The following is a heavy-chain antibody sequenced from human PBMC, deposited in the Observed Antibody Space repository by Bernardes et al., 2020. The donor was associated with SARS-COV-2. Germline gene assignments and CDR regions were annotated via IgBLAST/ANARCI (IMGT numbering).Heavy chain of an antibody. CDR3: ARDSYDYVWGSYRYIY. D-gene: IGHD3-16*02. CDR2: ISGSTTYI. V-gene: IGHV3-21*01. J-gene: IGHJ4*02. CDR1: GFTFTSYY. Sequence: GGSLRLSCAASGFTFTSYYMTWVRQAPGKGLEWVSSISGSTTYIYYADSVRGRFTISRDNAKNSLYLQMNSLRAEDTAVYYCARDSYDYVWGSYRYIYWGQGTLVTVSS.